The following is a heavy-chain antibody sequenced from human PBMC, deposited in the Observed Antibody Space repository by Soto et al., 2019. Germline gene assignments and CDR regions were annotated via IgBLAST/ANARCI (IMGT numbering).Heavy chain of an antibody. Sequence: VASVKVSCKASGYTFTSYGISWVRQAPGQGLEWMGWISAYNGNTNYAQKLQGRVTMTTDTSTSTAYMELRSLRSDDTAVYYCARGSAYYYDSSGPPAYYYGMDVWGQGTTVTVSS. V-gene: IGHV1-18*01. J-gene: IGHJ6*02. D-gene: IGHD3-22*01. CDR2: ISAYNGNT. CDR3: ARGSAYYYDSSGPPAYYYGMDV. CDR1: GYTFTSYG.